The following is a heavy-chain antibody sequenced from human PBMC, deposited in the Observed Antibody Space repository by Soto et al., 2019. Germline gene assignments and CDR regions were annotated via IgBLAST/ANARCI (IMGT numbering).Heavy chain of an antibody. CDR3: ARDDALEGLNCYGMDV. CDR2: MNPNSGNT. CDR1: GYTFTSYD. Sequence: QVQLVQSGAEVKKPGASVKVSCKASGYTFTSYDINWVRQATGQGLEWMGWMNPNSGNTGYAQKFQGRVTMTRNTXIXXGYMERSSRRSEDTAVYYCARDDALEGLNCYGMDVWGQGTTVTVSS. J-gene: IGHJ6*02. V-gene: IGHV1-8*01. D-gene: IGHD1-1*01.